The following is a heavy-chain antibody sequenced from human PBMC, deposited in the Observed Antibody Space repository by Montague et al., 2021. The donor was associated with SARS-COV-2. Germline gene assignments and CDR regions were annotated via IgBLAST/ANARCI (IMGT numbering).Heavy chain of an antibody. V-gene: IGHV2-5*02. Sequence: PALVKPTQTLTLTCTFSGLSLTTYGVAVGWIRQPPGKALEWLAFVYWDDTQRYSPSLKTRLTITKDTSKNQVVLTLIDMDPVDTATYYCAHSSIGYHNPTFLDSWGQGTLVTVSS. D-gene: IGHD5-18*01. CDR3: AHSSIGYHNPTFLDS. CDR1: GLSLTTYGVA. J-gene: IGHJ4*02. CDR2: VYWDDTQ.